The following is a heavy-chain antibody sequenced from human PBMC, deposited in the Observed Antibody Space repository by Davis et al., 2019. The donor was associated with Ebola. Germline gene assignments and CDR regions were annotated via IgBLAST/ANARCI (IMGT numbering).Heavy chain of an antibody. CDR2: IYPRDSDT. V-gene: IGHV5-51*01. D-gene: IGHD3-22*01. Sequence: PGGSLRLSCKGSEYSFTNYWIGWVRQKPGKGLEWMGIIYPRDSDTKYSPSFQGQITISADKSTSTAYLQWSSLKASDTAMYYCARHVGDYNYDSSGYFGDYWGQGTLVTVSS. J-gene: IGHJ4*02. CDR1: EYSFTNYW. CDR3: ARHVGDYNYDSSGYFGDY.